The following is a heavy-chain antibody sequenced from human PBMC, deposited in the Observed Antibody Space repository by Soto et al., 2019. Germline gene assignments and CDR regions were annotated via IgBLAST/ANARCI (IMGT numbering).Heavy chain of an antibody. CDR2: INHSGVT. Sequence: SETLSLTCAVYSRSFSGYYWSWIRQPPGKGLEWIGEINHSGVTNYKSSLKRRVTISVDTSKNQFSLQLKSVTAADTALYYCARFSGSYYYAMDVWGQGSTVT. D-gene: IGHD6-19*01. V-gene: IGHV4-34*01. CDR3: ARFSGSYYYAMDV. CDR1: SRSFSGYY. J-gene: IGHJ6*02.